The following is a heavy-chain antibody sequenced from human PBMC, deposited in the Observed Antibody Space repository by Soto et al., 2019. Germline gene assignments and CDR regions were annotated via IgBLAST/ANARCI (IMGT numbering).Heavy chain of an antibody. CDR1: GFTFSNYA. J-gene: IGHJ4*02. CDR2: TSSSGAST. CDR3: AKGCDTSRGGDAC. D-gene: IGHD4-17*01. Sequence: GGSLRLSCAASGFTFSNYAMSWVRQAPGKELEWVSTTSSSGASTDYADSVKGRFTISRDNSQNTLNLQMNSLRAEDTAVYYCAKGCDTSRGGDACWGQGTRVTVSS. V-gene: IGHV3-23*01.